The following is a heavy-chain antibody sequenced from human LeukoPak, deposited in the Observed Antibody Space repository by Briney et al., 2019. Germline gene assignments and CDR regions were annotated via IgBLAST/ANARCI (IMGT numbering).Heavy chain of an antibody. Sequence: PGGSLRLSCAASGFTFSSYAMNWVRQAPGKGLEWVSAISGNGGSTYYADSVKGRFTISRDNSKNTLYLQVNSLRAEDTAVYYCARGRGLPVRPPNEGFLDYWGRGTLVTVSS. CDR3: ARGRGLPVRPPNEGFLDY. CDR1: GFTFSSYA. CDR2: ISGNGGST. J-gene: IGHJ4*02. D-gene: IGHD6-6*01. V-gene: IGHV3-23*01.